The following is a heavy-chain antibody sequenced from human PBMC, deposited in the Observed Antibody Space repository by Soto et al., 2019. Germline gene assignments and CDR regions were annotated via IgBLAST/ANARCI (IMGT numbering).Heavy chain of an antibody. CDR2: IYWNDDK. Sequence: SGPTLVNPTQTLTLTCTFSGFSLSTSGVVVGWIRQPPGEALELLALIYWNDDKRYSPCLKSMLTITKDTSKNQVVLTMTNMDPGDTATDYSVHRHSSGWLYYSDYGGQGTLVTVSS. V-gene: IGHV2-5*01. D-gene: IGHD6-19*01. CDR3: VHRHSSGWLYYSDY. J-gene: IGHJ4*02. CDR1: GFSLSTSGVV.